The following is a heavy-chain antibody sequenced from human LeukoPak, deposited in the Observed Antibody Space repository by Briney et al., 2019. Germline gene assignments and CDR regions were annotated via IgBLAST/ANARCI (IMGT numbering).Heavy chain of an antibody. CDR1: GGSISSYY. J-gene: IGHJ4*02. D-gene: IGHD3-3*01. CDR2: IYTSGST. CDR3: ARGNYDFWSGSNSYYFDY. Sequence: SETLSLTCTVSGGSISSYYWSWIRQPAGKGLEWIGRIYTSGSTNYNPSLKSRVTMSVDTSKNQFSLELSSVTAADTAVYYCARGNYDFWSGSNSYYFDYWGQGTLVTVSS. V-gene: IGHV4-4*07.